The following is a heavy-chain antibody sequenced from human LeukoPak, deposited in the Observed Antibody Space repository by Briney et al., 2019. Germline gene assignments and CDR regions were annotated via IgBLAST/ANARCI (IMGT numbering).Heavy chain of an antibody. CDR1: GGSISSYY. V-gene: IGHV4-59*01. D-gene: IGHD3-3*01. Sequence: PSETLSLTCTVSGGSISSYYWSWIRQPPGKGLEWIGYIYYRGSTNYNPSLKSRVTISVDTSKNQFSLKLSSVTAADTAVYYCARANNFYDFWSGYYFDYWGQGTLVTVSS. CDR3: ARANNFYDFWSGYYFDY. CDR2: IYYRGST. J-gene: IGHJ4*02.